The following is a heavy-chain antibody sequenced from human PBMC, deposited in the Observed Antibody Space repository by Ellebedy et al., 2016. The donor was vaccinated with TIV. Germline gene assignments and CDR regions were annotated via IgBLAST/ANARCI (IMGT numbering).Heavy chain of an antibody. J-gene: IGHJ4*02. CDR2: MNPNSGDT. CDR3: ARGWTLNPYTDDNNWLSS. D-gene: IGHD1-1*01. CDR1: GYTFTSYD. Sequence: ASVKVSXXASGYTFTSYDINWVRQATGQGLEWMGWMNPNSGDTGYAQKFQGRVTMTRNTSISTAYMELSRLRSDDTAVYYCARGWTLNPYTDDNNWLSSWGQGTLVAVSS. V-gene: IGHV1-8*01.